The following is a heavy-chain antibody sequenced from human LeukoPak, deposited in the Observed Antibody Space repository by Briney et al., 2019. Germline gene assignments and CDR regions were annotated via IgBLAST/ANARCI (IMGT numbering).Heavy chain of an antibody. CDR3: ARELHYYGSGTYAFDI. V-gene: IGHV4-31*03. CDR1: GGSISSGGYY. Sequence: SQTLSLTCTVSGGSISSGGYYWSWIRQHPGKGLEWIGYIYYSGSTYYNQSLKSRVTISADTSKNQFSLKLSSVTAADTAVYYCARELHYYGSGTYAFDIWGQGTMVTVFS. J-gene: IGHJ3*02. D-gene: IGHD3-10*01. CDR2: IYYSGST.